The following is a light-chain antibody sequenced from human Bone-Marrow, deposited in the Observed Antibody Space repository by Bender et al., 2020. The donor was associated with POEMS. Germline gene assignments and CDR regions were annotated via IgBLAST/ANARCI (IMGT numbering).Light chain of an antibody. CDR3: AAWDDGLNVWV. V-gene: IGLV1-47*01. Sequence: QSVLTQPPSASGIPGQRVTISCSGSSSNIGTTYVYWYQQLPGTAPRLLIYRNNQRPSGVPGRFSASKSGTSASLAISGLRSEDEADYYCAAWDDGLNVWVFGGGTKLTVL. CDR2: RNN. J-gene: IGLJ3*02. CDR1: SSNIGTTY.